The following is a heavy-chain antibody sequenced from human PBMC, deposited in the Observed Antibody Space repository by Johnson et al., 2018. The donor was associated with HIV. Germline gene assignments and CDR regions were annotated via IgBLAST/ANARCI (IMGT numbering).Heavy chain of an antibody. V-gene: IGHV3-7*03. D-gene: IGHD1-26*01. J-gene: IGHJ3*01. CDR3: AKRRGSFSGAFDL. CDR1: GFTFSSYW. CDR2: IKQDGSEK. Sequence: VQLVESGGGVVQPGRSLRLSCAASGFTFSSYWMSWVRQAPGKGLEWVANIKQDGSEKCYVDSVKGRFTISRDNAKNSLYLQMNSLRADDPALYYCAKRRGSFSGAFDLWGQGTMVTVSS.